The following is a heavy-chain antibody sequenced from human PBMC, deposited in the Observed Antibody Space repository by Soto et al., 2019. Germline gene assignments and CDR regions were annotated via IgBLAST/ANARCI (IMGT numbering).Heavy chain of an antibody. CDR3: AKDKGVFNWATSYFDY. Sequence: PVGSLRLSCAASGFTFSNYAMHWVRQAPGKGLEWVALTSYDGNNEYYTDSVKGRFTISRDNSNNTLFLQMNSPRPEDTAVYYCAKDKGVFNWATSYFDYWGQGALVTVSS. V-gene: IGHV3-30*18. J-gene: IGHJ4*02. CDR2: TSYDGNNE. CDR1: GFTFSNYA. D-gene: IGHD1-1*01.